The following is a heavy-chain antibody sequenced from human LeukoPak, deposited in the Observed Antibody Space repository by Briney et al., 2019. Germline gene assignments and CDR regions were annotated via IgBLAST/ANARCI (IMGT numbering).Heavy chain of an antibody. D-gene: IGHD3-9*01. CDR2: IYARGST. CDR1: GGSISSGNHY. Sequence: PSETLSLTCTVSGGSISSGNHYWNWIRQPAGKGLEWIGRIYARGSTTYNPSLKSRVTISVDTSKNQFSLRLDSATAADTAVYYCARAGEDYDILTTGFDYWGQGTLVTVSS. V-gene: IGHV4-61*02. J-gene: IGHJ4*02. CDR3: ARAGEDYDILTTGFDY.